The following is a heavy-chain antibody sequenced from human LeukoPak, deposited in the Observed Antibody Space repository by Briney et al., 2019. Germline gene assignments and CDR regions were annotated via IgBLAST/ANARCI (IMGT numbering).Heavy chain of an antibody. CDR3: AGTLSSGWTIDY. V-gene: IGHV4-34*01. CDR1: GGSFSGYY. CDR2: INHSGST. J-gene: IGHJ4*02. D-gene: IGHD6-19*01. Sequence: SETLSLTCAVYGGSFSGYYWSWIRQPPGKGLEWIGEINHSGSTNYNPSLKSRVTISVDTSKNQFSLKLSSVTAADTAVYYCAGTLSSGWTIDYWGQGTLVTVSS.